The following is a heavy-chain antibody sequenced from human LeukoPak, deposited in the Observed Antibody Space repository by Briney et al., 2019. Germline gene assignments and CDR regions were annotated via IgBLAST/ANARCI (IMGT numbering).Heavy chain of an antibody. CDR2: ISSSGSTI. D-gene: IGHD1-26*01. CDR3: ARDHLLRASDY. CDR1: GFTFSRHG. Sequence: GSLRLSCAASGFTFSRHGMYWVRQAPGKGLEWVSYISSSGSTIYYADSVKGRFTISRDNAKNSLYLQMNSLRAEDTAVYYCARDHLLRASDYWGQGTLVTVSS. V-gene: IGHV3-48*04. J-gene: IGHJ4*02.